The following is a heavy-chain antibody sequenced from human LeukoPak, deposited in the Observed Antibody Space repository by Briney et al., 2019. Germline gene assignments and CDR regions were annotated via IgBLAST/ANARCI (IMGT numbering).Heavy chain of an antibody. CDR1: GYTFTGYY. CDR3: ARGSVGIYWYFDL. CDR2: INPNSGGT. V-gene: IGHV1-2*02. D-gene: IGHD1-26*01. Sequence: GASVKVSCKSSGYTFTGYYMHWVRQAPGQGLEWMGSINPNSGGTKYAQKFQDRVTMTRDTSMSTAYMELTRLKSDDAAVYFCARGSVGIYWYFDLWGRGTLVTVSS. J-gene: IGHJ2*01.